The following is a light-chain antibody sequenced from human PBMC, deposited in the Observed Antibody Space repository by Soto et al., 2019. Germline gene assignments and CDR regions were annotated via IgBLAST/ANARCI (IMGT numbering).Light chain of an antibody. J-gene: IGKJ1*01. V-gene: IGKV3-20*01. CDR1: QSVSSSY. CDR2: GAS. CDR3: QQYGSSPWT. Sequence: EIVLTQSPGTLSLSPGERATLSCRASQSVSSSYLAWYQQKPGQAPRLLIYGASSRATGIPDRFSGSGSGTEFTLTISRLEPEDLAVYYCQQYGSSPWTFGQGTKVEI.